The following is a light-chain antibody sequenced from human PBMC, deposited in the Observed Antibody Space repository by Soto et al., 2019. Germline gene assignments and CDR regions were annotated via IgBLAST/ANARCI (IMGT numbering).Light chain of an antibody. V-gene: IGLV8-61*01. J-gene: IGLJ3*02. CDR1: SGSVSPSHY. CDR3: LLYMGSGLSV. CDR2: STN. Sequence: QTVVTQEPSFSVSPGGTVTPTCGLSSGSVSPSHYPSWHQQTPGQSPRTLIHSTNTRSSGVPDRFSGSILGNKAALTITGAQADDESDYYCLLYMGSGLSVFGGGTKVTVL.